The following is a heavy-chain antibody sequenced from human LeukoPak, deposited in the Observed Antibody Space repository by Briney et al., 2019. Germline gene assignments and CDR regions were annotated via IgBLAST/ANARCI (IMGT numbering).Heavy chain of an antibody. Sequence: GGSLRLSCAASGFTFSSYWMHWVRQAPGKGLVWVSRINSDGTSTTYADSVKGRFTISRDNAKNTLYLQMNSLRAEDTAVYYCAREVAAAPFDYWGQGTLGTVS. D-gene: IGHD6-13*01. CDR3: AREVAAAPFDY. CDR2: INSDGTST. CDR1: GFTFSSYW. V-gene: IGHV3-74*01. J-gene: IGHJ4*02.